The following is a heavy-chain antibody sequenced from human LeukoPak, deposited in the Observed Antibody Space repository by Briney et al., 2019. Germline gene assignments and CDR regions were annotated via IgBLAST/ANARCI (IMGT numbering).Heavy chain of an antibody. V-gene: IGHV4-4*07. CDR2: IYISGSH. J-gene: IGHJ3*02. CDR3: ASHGDLNYGSGSYYKGIDAFDI. D-gene: IGHD3-10*01. Sequence: RPSETLSLTCTVSGGSISSYYWSWIRQPAGKGLEWIGRIYISGSHTYNPSLKSRCTMSVDTSKNQFSLKLSSVTAADTAVYYCASHGDLNYGSGSYYKGIDAFDIWGQGTMVTVSS. CDR1: GGSISSYY.